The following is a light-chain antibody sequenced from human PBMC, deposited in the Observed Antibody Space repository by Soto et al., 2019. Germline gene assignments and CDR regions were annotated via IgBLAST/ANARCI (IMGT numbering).Light chain of an antibody. J-gene: IGKJ1*01. CDR3: QQSYSTPPT. CDR1: QGIGNA. CDR2: GAS. V-gene: IGKV1-39*01. Sequence: IQMTHSPSSLSAPVGDRVTISCRASQGIGNALGWYQQKPGKPPKVLIYGASNLQSGVPSRFSGSGSGTDFIFTISNLQPEDFATYFCQQSYSTPPTFGQGTKVDIK.